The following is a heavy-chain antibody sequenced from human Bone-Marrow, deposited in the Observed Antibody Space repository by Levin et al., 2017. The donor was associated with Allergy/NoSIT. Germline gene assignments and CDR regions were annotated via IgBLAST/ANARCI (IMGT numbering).Heavy chain of an antibody. CDR1: GFPFSTYD. J-gene: IGHJ4*02. V-gene: IGHV3-21*01. Sequence: GESLKISCAASGFPFSTYDMNWIRQAPGKGLEWVSSISSGGSYIYYADSVKGRFTISRDNAKNSLFLQMNSLRADDTAVYYCATYPRQWLLDDYFDYWGQGTLVTVSS. D-gene: IGHD6-19*01. CDR3: ATYPRQWLLDDYFDY. CDR2: ISSGGSYI.